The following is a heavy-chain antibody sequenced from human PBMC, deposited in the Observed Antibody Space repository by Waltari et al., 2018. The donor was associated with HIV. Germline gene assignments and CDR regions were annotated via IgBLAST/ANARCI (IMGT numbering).Heavy chain of an antibody. Sequence: QVHLVESGGCVVQPGWSLRLSRAASGDTFNDNTLNWVRQAPGKGLEWISFISYDGVNQNYADSVKGRFTISRDDSRSRLYLQMNSLRREDTAVYYCVRESKLPGECYPFEYWGQGTLVTVSS. CDR3: VRESKLPGECYPFEY. V-gene: IGHV3-30-3*01. J-gene: IGHJ4*02. CDR1: GDTFNDNT. D-gene: IGHD3-10*01. CDR2: ISYDGVNQ.